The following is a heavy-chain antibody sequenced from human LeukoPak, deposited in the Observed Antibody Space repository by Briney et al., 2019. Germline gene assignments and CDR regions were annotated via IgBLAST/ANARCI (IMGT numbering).Heavy chain of an antibody. J-gene: IGHJ4*02. V-gene: IGHV4-39*07. CDR2: IYYSGST. Sequence: SETLSLTCTVSGGSNSSSSYYWGWIRQPPGKGLEWIGSIYYSGSTYYNPSLKSRVTISVDTSKNQFSLKLSSVTAADTAVYYCARGYSSSWLPQYYFDYWGQGTLVTVSS. CDR3: ARGYSSSWLPQYYFDY. CDR1: GGSNSSSSYY. D-gene: IGHD6-13*01.